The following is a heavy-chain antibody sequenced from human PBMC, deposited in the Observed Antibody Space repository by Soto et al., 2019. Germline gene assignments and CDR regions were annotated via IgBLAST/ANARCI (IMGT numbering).Heavy chain of an antibody. CDR2: ISSRSDI. J-gene: IGHJ6*02. CDR3: AREYPAWPLAYGLDV. V-gene: IGHV3-21*01. CDR1: GFTFSTYS. Sequence: GGSLRLSCVGSGFTFSTYSINWVRQAPGKGLEWVSSISSRSDIYYADSVKGRFTISRDNAKNSVSLQMNRLRAEDTAVYYCAREYPAWPLAYGLDVWGQGTTVTVSS.